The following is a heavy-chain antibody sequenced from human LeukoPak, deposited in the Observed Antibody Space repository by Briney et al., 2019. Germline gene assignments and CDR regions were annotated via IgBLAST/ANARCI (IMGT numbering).Heavy chain of an antibody. CDR1: GFTFSSYG. CDR3: AKDFRFGELLGPFDY. CDR2: ISYDGSNK. V-gene: IGHV3-30*18. J-gene: IGHJ4*02. D-gene: IGHD3-10*01. Sequence: GRSLRLSCAASGFTFSSYGMHWVRQAPGKGLEWVAVISYDGSNKYYADSVKGRFTISRDNSKNTLYLQMNSLRAEDTAVYYCAKDFRFGELLGPFDYWGQGTLVTVSS.